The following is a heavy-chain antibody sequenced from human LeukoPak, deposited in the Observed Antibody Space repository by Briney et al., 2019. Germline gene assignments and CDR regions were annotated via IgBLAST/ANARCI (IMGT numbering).Heavy chain of an antibody. V-gene: IGHV3-23*01. J-gene: IGHJ5*02. D-gene: IGHD3-10*01. CDR3: AKSGGGFGELLNWFDP. CDR1: GFTFSSYA. CDR2: ISGSGGST. Sequence: GGSLRLSCAASGFTFSSYAMSWVRQAQATGLEWVSAISGSGGSTYYADSVKGRFTISRDNSKNKLYLQMNSLRAEDTAVYYCAKSGGGFGELLNWFDPWGQGTLVTVSS.